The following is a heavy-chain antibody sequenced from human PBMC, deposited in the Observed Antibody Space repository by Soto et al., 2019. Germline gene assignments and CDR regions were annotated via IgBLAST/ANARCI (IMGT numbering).Heavy chain of an antibody. Sequence: SETLSLTCAVYGGSFSGYYWSWIRQPPGKGLEWIGEINHSGSTNYNPSLKSRVTISVDTSKNQFSLKLSSVTAADTAVYYCARVVDYYGSGSYYHYYYYGMDVWGQXTTVTVSS. CDR1: GGSFSGYY. CDR3: ARVVDYYGSGSYYHYYYYGMDV. D-gene: IGHD3-10*01. J-gene: IGHJ6*02. CDR2: INHSGST. V-gene: IGHV4-34*01.